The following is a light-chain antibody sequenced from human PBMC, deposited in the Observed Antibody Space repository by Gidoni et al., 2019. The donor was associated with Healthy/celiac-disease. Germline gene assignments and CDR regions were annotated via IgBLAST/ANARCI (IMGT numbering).Light chain of an antibody. CDR1: QSVLYSSNNKNS. CDR2: WAS. CDR3: QQYYSTPL. J-gene: IGKJ4*01. V-gene: IGKV4-1*01. Sequence: DIVMTPSPDSLAVSLGERATINCKASQSVLYSSNNKNSLAWYQQKPGQPPKLLNYWASTRESGVPDRFSGSGSGADFTLTISSLQAEDVAVYYCQQYYSTPLFGGXTKVEIK.